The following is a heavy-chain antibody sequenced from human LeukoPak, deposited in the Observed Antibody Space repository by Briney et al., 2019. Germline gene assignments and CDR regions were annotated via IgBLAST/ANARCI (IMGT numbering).Heavy chain of an antibody. CDR1: GYTFTGYY. CDR3: AKNIVVVPAAIGYYGIDV. V-gene: IGHV1-2*02. J-gene: IGHJ6*02. Sequence: ASVKVPCKASGYTFTGYYMHWVRQAPGQGLEWMGWINPNSGGTNYAQKFQGRVTMTRDTSISTAYMELSRLRSDDTAVYYCAKNIVVVPAAIGYYGIDVWGQGTTVTVSS. CDR2: INPNSGGT. D-gene: IGHD2-2*01.